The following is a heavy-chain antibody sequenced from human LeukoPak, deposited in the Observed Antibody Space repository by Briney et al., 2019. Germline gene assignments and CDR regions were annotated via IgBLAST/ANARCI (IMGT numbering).Heavy chain of an antibody. CDR1: GFTFSNYA. V-gene: IGHV3-23*01. D-gene: IGHD3-16*01. Sequence: EPGGSLRLSCATSGFTFSNYAMGWVRQAPGKGLEWVSAVSSSGNSAVYTDSVRGRFTISRDNSKNTILLKMNSLRAEDTAVYHCAKDQRSGEYDYGWVPFDMWGQGTMVTVSS. CDR3: AKDQRSGEYDYGWVPFDM. CDR2: VSSSGNSA. J-gene: IGHJ3*02.